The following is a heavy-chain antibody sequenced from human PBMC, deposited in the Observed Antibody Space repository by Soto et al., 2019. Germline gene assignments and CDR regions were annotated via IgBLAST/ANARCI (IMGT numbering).Heavy chain of an antibody. D-gene: IGHD3-9*01. J-gene: IGHJ4*02. CDR1: GDTMIGFY. Sequence: HVQLRESGPGLVRPSETLSLTCSVSGDTMIGFYWNWFRQPAGKGLEWIGRVYSDGSTNYNPSLKSRLDILVDPSKQPFSRSLRSVAAAETAVYYCTRDDANYNILTGLGGYFDAWSQGTLVPVSS. V-gene: IGHV4-4*07. CDR2: VYSDGST. CDR3: TRDDANYNILTGLGGYFDA.